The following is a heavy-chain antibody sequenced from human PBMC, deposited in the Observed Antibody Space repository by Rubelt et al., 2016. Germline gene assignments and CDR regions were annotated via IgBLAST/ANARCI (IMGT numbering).Heavy chain of an antibody. D-gene: IGHD1-26*01. Sequence: EVQLLESGGGLVQPGGSLRLSCAASGFTFSSYAMSWVRQAPGKGLEWVSAISGSGGSTYYADSVKGRFTISSDNSKNTLYLQMTSLRAEDTAVYYCAKDPQYEEWELSYYFDYWGQGTLVTVSS. CDR2: ISGSGGST. CDR3: AKDPQYEEWELSYYFDY. J-gene: IGHJ4*02. V-gene: IGHV3-23*01. CDR1: GFTFSSYA.